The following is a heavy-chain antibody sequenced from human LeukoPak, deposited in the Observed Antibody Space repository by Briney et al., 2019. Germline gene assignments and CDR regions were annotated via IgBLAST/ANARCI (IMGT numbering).Heavy chain of an antibody. V-gene: IGHV3-23*01. CDR2: VSGSAGST. CDR3: AKLGYYDFWSNYLVFDN. Sequence: GGSLRLSCAASGFTFNSYAMTWVRQAPGKGLELVSAVSGSAGSTYYPYSVEGRFPISRDHSKDTLYLQINSLRVEYTAVYFCAKLGYYDFWSNYLVFDNWGQGTLVTVPS. J-gene: IGHJ4*02. CDR1: GFTFNSYA. D-gene: IGHD3-3*01.